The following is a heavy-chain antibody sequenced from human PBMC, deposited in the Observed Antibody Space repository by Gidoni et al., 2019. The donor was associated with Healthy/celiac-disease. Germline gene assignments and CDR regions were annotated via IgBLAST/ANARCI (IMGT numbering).Heavy chain of an antibody. V-gene: IGHV1-3*01. D-gene: IGHD3-16*01. J-gene: IGHJ4*02. Sequence: QLGQSGAEGQKPGASVRVSCRASGYTFTSYTMHWVRQAHGPRLEWVGWINAGNANTKYSQKFQGRVTIARVTSASTAYMELSSLSSEDTAVYFCARGASALVPPLYWGQGTLVTVSS. CDR2: INAGNANT. CDR1: GYTFTSYT. CDR3: ARGASALVPPLY.